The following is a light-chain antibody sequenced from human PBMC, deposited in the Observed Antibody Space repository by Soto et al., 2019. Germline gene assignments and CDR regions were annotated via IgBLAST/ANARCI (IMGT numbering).Light chain of an antibody. Sequence: QSVLTQPPSVSGAPGQRVTMSCTGSNSNIGAGFDVHWYQQFPGTAPKLLIFGNSNRPSGVPDRFSGSKSGTSASLSITGLQAEDEADYYCQSHDSSLSGSVFGGGTKLTVL. J-gene: IGLJ2*01. CDR2: GNS. CDR3: QSHDSSLSGSV. V-gene: IGLV1-40*01. CDR1: NSNIGAGFD.